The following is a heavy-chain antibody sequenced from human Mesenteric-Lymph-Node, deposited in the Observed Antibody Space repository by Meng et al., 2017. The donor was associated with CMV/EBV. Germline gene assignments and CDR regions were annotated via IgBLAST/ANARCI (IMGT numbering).Heavy chain of an antibody. CDR1: GFSLSTSGMR. CDR2: IDWDDDK. CDR3: ARDIVVVPAAGPYYYYGMDV. J-gene: IGHJ6*02. D-gene: IGHD2-2*01. Sequence: SGPTLVKPTQTLTLTCTFSGFSLSTSGMRVSWIRQPPGKALEWLARIDWDDDKFYSTSLKTRLTISKDTSKNQVVLTMTNMDPVDTATYYCARDIVVVPAAGPYYYYGMDVWGQGTTVTVSS. V-gene: IGHV2-70D*14.